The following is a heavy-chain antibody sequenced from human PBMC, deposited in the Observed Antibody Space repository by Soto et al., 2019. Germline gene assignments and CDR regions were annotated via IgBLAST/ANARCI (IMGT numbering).Heavy chain of an antibody. CDR3: ASWYNYYYGMDV. CDR1: GGSISSGGYY. J-gene: IGHJ6*02. CDR2: IYYSGST. V-gene: IGHV4-31*03. Sequence: SETLSLTCTVSGGSISSGGYYWSWIRQHPGKGLEWIGYIYYSGSTYYNPSLKSRVTISVDRSKNQFSLKLSSVTAADTAVYYCASWYNYYYGMDVWGQGTTVTVSS.